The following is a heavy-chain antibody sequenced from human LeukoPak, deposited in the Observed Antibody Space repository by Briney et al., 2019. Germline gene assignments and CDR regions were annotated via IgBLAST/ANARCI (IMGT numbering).Heavy chain of an antibody. V-gene: IGHV4-59*08. CDR2: IYYSGST. CDR1: GGSISRYY. CDR3: ARPGRLGIDY. D-gene: IGHD7-27*01. Sequence: SETLSLTCTVSGGSISRYYWSWIRQPPGKGLEWIGYIYYSGSTYYNPSLKSRVTISVDTSKNQFSLKLSSVTAADTAVYYCARPGRLGIDYWGQGTLVTVSS. J-gene: IGHJ4*02.